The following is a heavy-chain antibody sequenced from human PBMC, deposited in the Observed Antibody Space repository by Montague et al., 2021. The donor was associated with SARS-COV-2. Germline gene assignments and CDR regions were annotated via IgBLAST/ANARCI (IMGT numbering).Heavy chain of an antibody. CDR2: TYYRSKWYN. Sequence: CAISGDSVSSNIATWNWIRQSPSRGLEWLGRTYYRSKWYNDYAESVKSRITIDPDTSKHQFPLHLNSVTPEDTAVYYCARMPVGSKYYFDFWGQGTLVTVSS. CDR1: GDSVSSNIAT. D-gene: IGHD4-11*01. CDR3: ARMPVGSKYYFDF. J-gene: IGHJ4*02. V-gene: IGHV6-1*01.